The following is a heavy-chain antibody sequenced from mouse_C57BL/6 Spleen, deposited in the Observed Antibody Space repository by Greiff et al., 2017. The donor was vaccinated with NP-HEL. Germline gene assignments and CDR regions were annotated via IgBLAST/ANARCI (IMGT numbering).Heavy chain of an antibody. J-gene: IGHJ3*01. CDR3: ARVPYYSNYDWFAY. CDR2: ISYDGSN. CDR1: GYSITSGYY. D-gene: IGHD2-5*01. Sequence: EVKLVESGPGLVKPSQSLSLTCSVTGYSITSGYYWNWIRQFPGNKLEWMGYISYDGSNNYNPSLKNRISITRDTSKNQFFLKLNSVTTEDTATYYCARVPYYSNYDWFAYWGQGTLVTVSA. V-gene: IGHV3-6*01.